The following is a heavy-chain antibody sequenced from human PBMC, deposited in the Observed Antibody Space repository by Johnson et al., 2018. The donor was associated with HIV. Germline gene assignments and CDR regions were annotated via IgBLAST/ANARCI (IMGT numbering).Heavy chain of an antibody. D-gene: IGHD6-19*01. CDR1: RFTFDDYA. CDR3: AKARSGGPGAFDI. V-gene: IGHV3-43D*03. J-gene: IGHJ3*02. Sequence: VQLVESGGVVVHPGGSLRLSCETSRFTFDDYAMHWVRQAPGKGLEWVSLINWDGDSTYYADSVKGRFTISRDNSKNTLYLQMNSLRDEDTAVYCCAKARSGGPGAFDIWGQGTMVTVSS. CDR2: INWDGDST.